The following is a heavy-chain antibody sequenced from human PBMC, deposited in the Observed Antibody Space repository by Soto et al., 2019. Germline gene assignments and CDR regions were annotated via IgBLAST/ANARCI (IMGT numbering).Heavy chain of an antibody. CDR1: GFTFSSYG. V-gene: IGHV3-30*18. CDR2: ISYDGSNK. CDR3: AKEKTDIVLVPAAEQGGYYYYGMDV. J-gene: IGHJ6*02. D-gene: IGHD2-2*01. Sequence: GGSLRLSCAASGFTFSSYGMHWVRQAPGKGLEWVAVISYDGSNKYYAGSVKGRFTISRDNSKNTLYLQMNSLRAEDTAVYYCAKEKTDIVLVPAAEQGGYYYYGMDVWGQGTTVTVSS.